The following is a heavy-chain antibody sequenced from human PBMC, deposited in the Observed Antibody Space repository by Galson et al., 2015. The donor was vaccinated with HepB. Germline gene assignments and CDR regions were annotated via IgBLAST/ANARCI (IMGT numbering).Heavy chain of an antibody. CDR3: TRDLFFSMERPFDI. CDR1: GFIFDDYA. D-gene: IGHD3-10*01. V-gene: IGHV3-49*03. J-gene: IGHJ3*02. Sequence: SLRLSCAGSGFIFDDYAMNWFRQAPGKGLEWVGYIRSKAYDGTTEYAASVKGRFTISRDDSKSIAYLQINSLRTEDTAVYYCTRDLFFSMERPFDIWGQGTMVIVSS. CDR2: IRSKAYDGTT.